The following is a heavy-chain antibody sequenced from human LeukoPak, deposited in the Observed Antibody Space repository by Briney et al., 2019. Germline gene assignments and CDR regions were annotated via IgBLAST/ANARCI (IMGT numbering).Heavy chain of an antibody. CDR3: ARGPGTTPGGY. V-gene: IGHV3-23*01. J-gene: IGHJ4*02. CDR2: ISGTGGGT. CDR1: GFAFSDYA. D-gene: IGHD4-17*01. Sequence: QTGGSLRLSCAASGFAFSDYAMSWVRHVPGRGLEWVSAISGTGGGTYYADSVKGRFTISRDNSKNTLYLQMNSLRTEDTAVYYCARGPGTTPGGYWGQGTLVTVSS.